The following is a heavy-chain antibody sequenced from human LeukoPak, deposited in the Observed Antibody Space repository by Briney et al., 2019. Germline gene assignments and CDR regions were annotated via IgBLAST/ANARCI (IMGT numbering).Heavy chain of an antibody. CDR2: IYSGGGT. CDR1: GFTVSRDY. Sequence: GGSLRLSCAASGFTVSRDYMSWVRQAPWKGLEWVLTIYSGGGTYYLDSVKGRFTVSRDSSKSTLYIQLTSLRVEDTAVYYCATDIPNNWGLGYWGQGTLVTVSS. CDR3: ATDIPNNWGLGY. V-gene: IGHV3-66*01. D-gene: IGHD7-27*01. J-gene: IGHJ4*02.